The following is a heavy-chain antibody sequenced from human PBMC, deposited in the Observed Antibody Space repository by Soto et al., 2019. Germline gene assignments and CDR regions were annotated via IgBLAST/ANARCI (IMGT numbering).Heavy chain of an antibody. Sequence: QVQLVQSGAEGKKPGASVKVSCKASGYTFTSYAMHWVRQAPGQRLEWMGWINAGNGNTKYSQKFQGRVTITRDTSASTAYMELSSLRSEDPAVYYCARVTGYYAPDYWGQGTLVTVSS. CDR3: ARVTGYYAPDY. D-gene: IGHD3-9*01. J-gene: IGHJ4*02. CDR2: INAGNGNT. CDR1: GYTFTSYA. V-gene: IGHV1-3*01.